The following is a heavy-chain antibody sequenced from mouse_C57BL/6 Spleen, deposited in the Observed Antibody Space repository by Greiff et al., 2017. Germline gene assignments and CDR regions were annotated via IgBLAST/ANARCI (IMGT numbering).Heavy chain of an antibody. V-gene: IGHV5-17*01. CDR2: ISSGSSTI. D-gene: IGHD2-2*01. CDR1: GFTFSDYG. J-gene: IGHJ2*01. Sequence: EVKVVESGGGLVKPGGSLKLSCAASGFTFSDYGMHWVRQAPEKGLEWVAYISSGSSTINYADTVKGRFTLSRDNAKNTLFLQMTSLRSEDTAMYYCSMVSNMVTTGYFDYWGQGTTLTVSS. CDR3: SMVSNMVTTGYFDY.